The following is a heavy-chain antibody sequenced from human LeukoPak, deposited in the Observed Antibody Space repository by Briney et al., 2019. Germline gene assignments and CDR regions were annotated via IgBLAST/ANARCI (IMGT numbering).Heavy chain of an antibody. CDR3: ARPFGNGWFLRDY. CDR1: GFTISGFF. V-gene: IGHV3-7*01. CDR2: IKEDGSEK. J-gene: IGHJ4*02. Sequence: GWSLRLSCAASGFTISGFFMSWVRQAPGKGLEWVANIKEDGSEKYYVDSVRGRFTISRDNAKNSLYLQMNNLRAEDTAVYYCARPFGNGWFLRDYWGRGTLVTVSS. D-gene: IGHD6-19*01.